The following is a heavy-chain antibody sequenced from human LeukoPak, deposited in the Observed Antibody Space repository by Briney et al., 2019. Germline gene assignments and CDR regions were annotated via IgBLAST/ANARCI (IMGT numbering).Heavy chain of an antibody. D-gene: IGHD3-9*01. Sequence: PGGSLRLSCAASGFTFSSYGMHWVRQAPGKGLEWVAVIWYDGSNKYYADSVKGRFTISRDNSKNTLYLQMNSLRAEDTAVYYCATNLKLRYFDWSPFDYWGQGTLVTVSS. CDR2: IWYDGSNK. CDR3: ATNLKLRYFDWSPFDY. V-gene: IGHV3-33*01. J-gene: IGHJ4*02. CDR1: GFTFSSYG.